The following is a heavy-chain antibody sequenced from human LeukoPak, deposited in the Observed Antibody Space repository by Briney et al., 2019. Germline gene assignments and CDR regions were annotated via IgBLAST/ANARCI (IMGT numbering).Heavy chain of an antibody. D-gene: IGHD3-3*01. V-gene: IGHV3-23*01. J-gene: IGHJ5*02. CDR3: AKDYDFWSGYFTPRFDP. CDR1: GFTFSNYA. CDR2: ISGSGGST. Sequence: PGGSLRLSCAASGFTFSNYAMSWVRQAPGKGLEWVSAISGSGGSTYYADSVKGRFTISRDNSKNTLYLQMNGLRAEDTAVYYCAKDYDFWSGYFTPRFDPWGQGTLVTVSS.